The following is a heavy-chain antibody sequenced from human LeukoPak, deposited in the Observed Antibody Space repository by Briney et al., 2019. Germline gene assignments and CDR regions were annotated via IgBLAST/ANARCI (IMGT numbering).Heavy chain of an antibody. J-gene: IGHJ6*04. CDR2: INASNGNT. D-gene: IGHD3-10*01. CDR3: AITPIKKYYYGSGSPKPLDYYYGMDV. V-gene: IGHV1-3*01. Sequence: ASVKVSCKASGYTFTSYAMHWVRQAPGQRLEWMGWINASNGNTKYSQKFQGRVTITRDTSASTAYMELSSLRSEDTAVYYCAITPIKKYYYGSGSPKPLDYYYGMDVWGKGTTVTVSS. CDR1: GYTFTSYA.